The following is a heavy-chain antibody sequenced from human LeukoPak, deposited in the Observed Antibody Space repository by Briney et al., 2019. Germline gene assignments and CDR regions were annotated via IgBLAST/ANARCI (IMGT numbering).Heavy chain of an antibody. V-gene: IGHV7-4-1*02. Sequence: ASVKVSCKASGYTFTSYAMNWVRQAPGQGLGWMGWINTNTGNPTYAQGFTGRFVFSLDTSVSTAYLQISSLKAENTAVYYCARDQWRAAAGPVDDDAFDIWGQGTMVTVSS. CDR3: ARDQWRAAAGPVDDDAFDI. D-gene: IGHD6-13*01. CDR1: GYTFTSYA. CDR2: INTNTGNP. J-gene: IGHJ3*02.